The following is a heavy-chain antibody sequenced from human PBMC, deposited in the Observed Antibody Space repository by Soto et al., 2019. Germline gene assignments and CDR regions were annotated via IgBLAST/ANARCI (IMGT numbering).Heavy chain of an antibody. CDR3: AREMVRGVGSDY. Sequence: QVQLVQSGAEVKKPGASVKFSCKASGYTFTSYGISWVRQAPGQGLEWMGWISTYNGNTKYAQKLQGRVTMTTDTSPSTAYMELRRLRSDDTPVFYCAREMVRGVGSDYWGQGTLVTVSS. CDR2: ISTYNGNT. D-gene: IGHD3-10*01. V-gene: IGHV1-18*01. CDR1: GYTFTSYG. J-gene: IGHJ4*02.